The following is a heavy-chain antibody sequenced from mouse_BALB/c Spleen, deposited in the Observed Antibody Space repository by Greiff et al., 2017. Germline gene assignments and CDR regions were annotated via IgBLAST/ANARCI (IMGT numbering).Heavy chain of an antibody. D-gene: IGHD2-4*01. CDR3: ALIMTRFAY. V-gene: IGHV1-9*01. J-gene: IGHJ3*01. Sequence: QVQLQQSGAELMKPGASVKISCKATGYTFSSYWIEWVKQRPGHGLEWIGEILPGSGSTNYNEKFKGKATFTADTSSNTAYMQLSSLTSEDSAVYYCALIMTRFAYWGQGTLVTVSA. CDR1: GYTFSSYW. CDR2: ILPGSGST.